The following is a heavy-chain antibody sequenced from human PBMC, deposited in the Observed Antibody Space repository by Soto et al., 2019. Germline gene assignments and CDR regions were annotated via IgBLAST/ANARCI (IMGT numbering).Heavy chain of an antibody. V-gene: IGHV5-51*01. CDR3: ARSIVPAATDFDY. CDR1: GETLSSHW. J-gene: IGHJ4*02. CDR2: IYPGDSDT. Sequence: VAALKLSCKGFGETLSSHWCVWVRQMAGKGLECMGIIYPGDSDTKSSPSFQGQATISADRSISTAYLQWTSLKASDTAIYYCARSIVPAATDFDYWGQGSPVTGSS. D-gene: IGHD2-2*01.